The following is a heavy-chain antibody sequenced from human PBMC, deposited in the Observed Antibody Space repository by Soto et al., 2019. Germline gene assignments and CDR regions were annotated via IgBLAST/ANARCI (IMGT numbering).Heavy chain of an antibody. CDR1: GYTFTGYY. D-gene: IGHD5-18*01. Sequence: GASVKVSCKASGYTFTGYYMHWVRQAPGQGLEWMGWINPNSGGTNYAQKFQGWVTMTRDTSISTAYMELSRLRSDDTAVYYCAREGSTATDYYYYGMDVWGQGTTVTVSS. CDR2: INPNSGGT. J-gene: IGHJ6*02. V-gene: IGHV1-2*04. CDR3: AREGSTATDYYYYGMDV.